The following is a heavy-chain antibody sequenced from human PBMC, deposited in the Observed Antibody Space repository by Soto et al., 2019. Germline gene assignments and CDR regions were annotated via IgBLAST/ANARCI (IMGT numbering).Heavy chain of an antibody. Sequence: PGGSLGLSCAASGFTFSSYSMNWVRQAPGKGLEWVSYISSSSSTIYYADSVKGRFTISRDNAKNSLYLQMNSLRDEDTAVYYCARASKNQYDFWSGYHNNPYYYYYGMDVWGQGTTVTVSS. J-gene: IGHJ6*02. CDR1: GFTFSSYS. CDR3: ARASKNQYDFWSGYHNNPYYYYYGMDV. V-gene: IGHV3-48*02. CDR2: ISSSSSTI. D-gene: IGHD3-3*01.